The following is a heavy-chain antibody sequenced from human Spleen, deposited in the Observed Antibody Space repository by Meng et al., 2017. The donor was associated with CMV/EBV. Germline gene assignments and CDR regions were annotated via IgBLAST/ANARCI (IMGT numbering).Heavy chain of an antibody. CDR2: IYYSGST. CDR3: AELWGTVTTSSGLFDP. CDR1: GCSISSSTYY. V-gene: IGHV4-39*01. J-gene: IGHJ5*02. Sequence: SETLSLTCTVSGCSISSSTYYWGWTRQPPGKGLEWIGTIYYSGSTYYNPSLKSRVTISVDTSKNKFSLKLSSVTAADTAVYYCAELWGTVTTSSGLFDPWGQGTLVTVSS. D-gene: IGHD4-17*01.